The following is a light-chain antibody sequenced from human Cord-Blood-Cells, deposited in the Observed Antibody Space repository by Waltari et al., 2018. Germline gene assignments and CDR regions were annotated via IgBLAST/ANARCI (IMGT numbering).Light chain of an antibody. CDR1: QSVSSN. CDR3: QQYNNLPPYT. Sequence: EIVMTQSPATLSVSPGERATLSCRASQSVSSNLAGYQQKPGQAPRLLIYGASTRATGIPARFSGSGSGTEFTLTISSLQSEDFAVYYCQQYNNLPPYTFGQGTKLEIK. V-gene: IGKV3-15*01. CDR2: GAS. J-gene: IGKJ2*01.